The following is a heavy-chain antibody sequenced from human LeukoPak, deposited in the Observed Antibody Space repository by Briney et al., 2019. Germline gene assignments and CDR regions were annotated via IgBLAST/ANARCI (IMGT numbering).Heavy chain of an antibody. Sequence: HPGGSLRLSCAASGFTFSSYSMNWVRQAPGKGLEWVSYISSSSSTIYYADSVKGRFTISRDNAKNSLYLQMNSLRAEDTAVYYCARDPRYGDYVGVGFDYWGQGTLVTVSS. D-gene: IGHD4-17*01. CDR2: ISSSSSTI. J-gene: IGHJ4*02. CDR3: ARDPRYGDYVGVGFDY. V-gene: IGHV3-48*01. CDR1: GFTFSSYS.